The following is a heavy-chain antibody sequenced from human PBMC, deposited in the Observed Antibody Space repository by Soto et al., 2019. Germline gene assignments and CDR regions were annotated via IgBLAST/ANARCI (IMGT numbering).Heavy chain of an antibody. Sequence: QVQLVESGGGVVQPGTSLRLSCEGSGITLSSYAMHWVRQAPGKGLEWVAVISSDGKNKYYADSVKGRFSISRDSSKNAIYLQVNSLRTEDTAVYYCAGGTPIISGTTGGYWGQGTLVTVSS. CDR3: AGGTPIISGTTGGY. CDR2: ISSDGKNK. J-gene: IGHJ4*02. D-gene: IGHD1-20*01. V-gene: IGHV3-30*04. CDR1: GITLSSYA.